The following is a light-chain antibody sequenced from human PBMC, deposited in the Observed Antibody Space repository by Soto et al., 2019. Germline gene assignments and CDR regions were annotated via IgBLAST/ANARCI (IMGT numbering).Light chain of an antibody. CDR2: SAS. CDR1: QSVSSNS. V-gene: IGKV3-20*01. CDR3: QQYGSSPLT. Sequence: VLTQSPGTLSLSPGEGSTLSFRVSQSVSSNSLAWYQQRPGQAPRLLIYSASTRATGIPDRFSGSGSGTDFTLTINRLEPEDFAVYYCQQYGSSPLTFGGGTKVDIK. J-gene: IGKJ4*01.